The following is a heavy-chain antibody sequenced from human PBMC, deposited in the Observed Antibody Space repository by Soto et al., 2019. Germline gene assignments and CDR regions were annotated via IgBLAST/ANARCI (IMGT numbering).Heavy chain of an antibody. CDR1: GFTFSSYD. Sequence: GGSLRLSCAASGFTFSSYDMHWVRQATGKGLEWVSAIGTAGDTYYPGSVKGRFTISRENAKNSLYLQMNSLRAGDTAVYYCARGLKGYYYYYMDVWGKGTTVTVSS. CDR3: ARGLKGYYYYYMDV. CDR2: IGTAGDT. V-gene: IGHV3-13*01. J-gene: IGHJ6*03. D-gene: IGHD2-21*02.